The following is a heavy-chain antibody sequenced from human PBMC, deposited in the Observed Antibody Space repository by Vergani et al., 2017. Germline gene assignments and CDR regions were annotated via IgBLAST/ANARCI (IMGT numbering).Heavy chain of an antibody. Sequence: EVQLEESGGGLVLPGRSLRLSCVASGFTSAGYAMHWVRQAPGKGLEWVSGISWNSNSMGYADSVKGRFTISRDNAKNSLYLQMNSLRAEDTALYYCARGDYGILTGYRYWGQGTLVTVSA. J-gene: IGHJ4*02. D-gene: IGHD3-9*01. V-gene: IGHV3-9*02. CDR2: ISWNSNSM. CDR3: ARGDYGILTGYRY. CDR1: GFTSAGYA.